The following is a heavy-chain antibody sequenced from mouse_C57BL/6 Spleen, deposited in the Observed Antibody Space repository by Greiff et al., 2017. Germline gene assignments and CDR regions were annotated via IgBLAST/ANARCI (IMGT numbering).Heavy chain of an antibody. J-gene: IGHJ4*01. V-gene: IGHV1-54*01. Sequence: QVQLKQSGAELVRPGTSVKVSCKASGYAFTNYLIEWVKQRPGQGLEGIGVINPGSGGTNYNEKFKGKVTLTADKSSSTAYMQLSSLTSEDSAGYCCARCSSSYAMAYWGQGTSVTVSS. CDR2: INPGSGGT. CDR1: GYAFTNYL. CDR3: ARCSSSYAMAY. D-gene: IGHD1-1*01.